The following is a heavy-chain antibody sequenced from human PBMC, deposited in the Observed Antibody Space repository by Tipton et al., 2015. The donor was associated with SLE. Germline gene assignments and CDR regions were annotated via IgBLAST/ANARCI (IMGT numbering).Heavy chain of an antibody. Sequence: TLSLTCTVSGGSISSSSYYWGWIRQPPGKGLEWIGSIYYSGSTYYNPSLKSRVTISVDTSKNQFSLRLSSVTAADTALYYCARIPLQQLVPNFDYWGQGTLVTVSS. V-gene: IGHV4-39*07. CDR1: GGSISSSSYY. CDR2: IYYSGST. CDR3: ARIPLQQLVPNFDY. J-gene: IGHJ4*02. D-gene: IGHD6-13*01.